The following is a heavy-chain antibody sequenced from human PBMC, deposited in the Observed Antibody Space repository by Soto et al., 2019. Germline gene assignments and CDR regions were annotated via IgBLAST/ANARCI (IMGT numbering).Heavy chain of an antibody. CDR2: IKSKTDGGTT. D-gene: IGHD3-3*01. CDR1: GFTFSNAW. J-gene: IGHJ4*02. V-gene: IGHV3-15*01. Sequence: GGSLRLSCAASGFTFSNAWMSWVRQAPGKGLEWVGRIKSKTDGGTTDYAAPVKGRFTISRDDSKNTLYLQMNSLKTEDTAVYYCTTDSRMGGYDFWSGYYPFDYWGQGTLVTVSS. CDR3: TTDSRMGGYDFWSGYYPFDY.